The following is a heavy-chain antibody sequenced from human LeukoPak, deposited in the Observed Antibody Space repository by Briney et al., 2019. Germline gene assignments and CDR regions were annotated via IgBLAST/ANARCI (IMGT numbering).Heavy chain of an antibody. V-gene: IGHV3-48*03. J-gene: IGHJ3*02. CDR1: GFTFSSYE. D-gene: IGHD4-23*01. CDR2: ISSSGSTI. Sequence: GGSLRLSCAASGFTFSSYEMNWVRQAPGKGLEWVSYISSSGSTIYYADSVKGQFTISRENAKNSLYLRMNSLRAEDTAVYYCARDSGRNYRGAFDIWGQGTMVTVSS. CDR3: ARDSGRNYRGAFDI.